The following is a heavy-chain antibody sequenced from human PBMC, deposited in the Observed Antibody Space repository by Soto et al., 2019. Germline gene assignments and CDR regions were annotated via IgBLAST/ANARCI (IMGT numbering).Heavy chain of an antibody. D-gene: IGHD2-8*01. V-gene: IGHV3-7*01. CDR3: ATSRVYATEFDC. J-gene: IGHJ4*02. Sequence: EVQLVESGGGLVQPGGSLRLSCAASGFTFSSYWMSWVRQAPGKGLERVANIKQDGSEKYYVDSVKGRFTISRDNSKNSLYLQMNSLRGEDTAVYYCATSRVYATEFDCWGQGTLVTVSS. CDR1: GFTFSSYW. CDR2: IKQDGSEK.